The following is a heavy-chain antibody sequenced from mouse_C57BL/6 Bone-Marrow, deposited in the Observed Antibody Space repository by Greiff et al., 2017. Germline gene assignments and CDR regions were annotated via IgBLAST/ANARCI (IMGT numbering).Heavy chain of an antibody. D-gene: IGHD1-1*01. CDR2: IHPNSGST. Sequence: QVQLQQPGAELVKPGASVKLSCKASGYTFTSYWMHWVKQRPGQGLEWIGMIHPNSGSTNYNEKFKSKATLTVDKSSSTAYMQLSSLTSEDSAVYYCARKRNYGSSYWFAYWGQGTLVTVSA. CDR1: GYTFTSYW. J-gene: IGHJ3*01. V-gene: IGHV1-64*01. CDR3: ARKRNYGSSYWFAY.